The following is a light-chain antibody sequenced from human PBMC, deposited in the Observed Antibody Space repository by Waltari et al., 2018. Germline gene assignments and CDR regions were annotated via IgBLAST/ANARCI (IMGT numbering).Light chain of an antibody. CDR2: ATS. J-gene: IGKJ1*01. CDR3: QQYDDIPPT. CDR1: HDINSW. Sequence: DIQMTQSPSSLSASVGDKVTITCHASHDINSWLAWYQQKPGKAPQALIFATSVLQSGVPSRFRGRGSGTDYSLTINSLQPEDSATYYCQQYDDIPPTFGQGTKVEIK. V-gene: IGKV1D-16*01.